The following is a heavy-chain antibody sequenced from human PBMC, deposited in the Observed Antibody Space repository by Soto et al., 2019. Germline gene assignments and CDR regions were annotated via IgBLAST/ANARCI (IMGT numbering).Heavy chain of an antibody. CDR2: IWYDGSNK. CDR1: GFTFSSYG. J-gene: IGHJ6*02. CDR3: ARAGVAGINYYYYGMDV. D-gene: IGHD6-19*01. Sequence: QVQLVESGGGVVQPGRSLRLSCAASGFTFSSYGMHWVRQAPGKGLEWVAVIWYDGSNKYYADSVKGRFTISRDNSKNTLYLQMNSLRAEDTAVYYCARAGVAGINYYYYGMDVWGQGTTVTVSS. V-gene: IGHV3-33*01.